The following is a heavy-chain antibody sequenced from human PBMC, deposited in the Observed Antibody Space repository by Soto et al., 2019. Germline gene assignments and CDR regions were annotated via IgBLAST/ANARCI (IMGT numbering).Heavy chain of an antibody. Sequence: EVQLVESGGGLVKPGGSLRLSCAASGFTFSSYSMNWVRQAPGKGLEWVSSISSSSSYIYYADSVKGRFTISRDNAKNSLYLQMNSLRAEDTAVYYCARDEGYCSGGSCYPNYYMDVWGKGTTVTVSS. V-gene: IGHV3-21*01. CDR1: GFTFSSYS. CDR2: ISSSSSYI. J-gene: IGHJ6*03. D-gene: IGHD2-15*01. CDR3: ARDEGYCSGGSCYPNYYMDV.